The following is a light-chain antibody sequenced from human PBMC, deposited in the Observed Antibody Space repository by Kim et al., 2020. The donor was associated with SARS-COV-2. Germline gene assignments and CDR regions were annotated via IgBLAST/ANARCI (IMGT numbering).Light chain of an antibody. CDR3: QQYGSSPRT. CDR1: QSVSSY. V-gene: IGKV3-20*01. Sequence: LSPGERATLSCRASQSVSSYLAWYQQKPGQAPRLLIYGASNRATGIPDRFSGSGSGTDFTLTISRLEPEDFAVYYCQQYGSSPRTFGQGTKVDIK. CDR2: GAS. J-gene: IGKJ1*01.